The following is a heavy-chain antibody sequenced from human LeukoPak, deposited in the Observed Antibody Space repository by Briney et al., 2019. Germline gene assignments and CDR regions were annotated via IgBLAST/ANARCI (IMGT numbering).Heavy chain of an antibody. CDR2: ITSDGSTT. V-gene: IGHV3-74*01. CDR3: ARGNSHAFDI. J-gene: IGHJ3*02. CDR1: GFTFSSYW. D-gene: IGHD3-10*01. Sequence: PGGSLRLSCAASGFTFSSYWMHWVRQAPGKGLVWVSRITSDGSTTSYADSVKGRFTISRDNAKNTLYLQMNSLRVEDTAVYYCARGNSHAFDIWGQGRMVTVSS.